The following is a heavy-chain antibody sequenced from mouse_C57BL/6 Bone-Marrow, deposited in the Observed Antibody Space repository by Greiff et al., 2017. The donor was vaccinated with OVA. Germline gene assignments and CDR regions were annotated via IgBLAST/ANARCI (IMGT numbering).Heavy chain of an antibody. CDR2: IYPGSGNT. CDR3: ARRYSNFRGYVDY. D-gene: IGHD2-5*01. Sequence: QVQLQQSGAELVRPGASVKLSCKASGYTFTDYYINWVKQRPGQGLEWIARIYPGSGNTYYNEKFKGKATLTAEKSSSTAYMQLSSLTSEDSAVYFCARRYSNFRGYVDYWGQGTTLTVSS. J-gene: IGHJ2*01. CDR1: GYTFTDYY. V-gene: IGHV1-76*01.